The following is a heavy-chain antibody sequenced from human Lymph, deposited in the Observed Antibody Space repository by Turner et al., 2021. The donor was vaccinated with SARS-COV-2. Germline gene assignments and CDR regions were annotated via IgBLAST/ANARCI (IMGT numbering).Heavy chain of an antibody. CDR1: GFTVSSNY. Sequence: EVQLVETGGGLIQPGGSLRLSCAASGFTVSSNYMTWVRQAPGKGLELVSLIYSGGSTYYADSVKGRFTISRDNSKNTLYLQMNSLRAEDTAIYYCARDLQLYGMDVWGQGTTVTVSS. V-gene: IGHV3-53*02. J-gene: IGHJ6*02. CDR2: IYSGGST. CDR3: ARDLQLYGMDV. D-gene: IGHD1-1*01.